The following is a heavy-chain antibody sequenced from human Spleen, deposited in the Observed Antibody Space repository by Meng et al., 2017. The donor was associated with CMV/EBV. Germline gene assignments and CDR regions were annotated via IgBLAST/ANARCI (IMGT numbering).Heavy chain of an antibody. CDR2: LSGSGTSE. CDR3: AKDRRSNLDAFDT. D-gene: IGHD1-14*01. Sequence: FSGFGRSWVRQAPGKGLEWVSGLSGSGTSEYYADSVKGRFTISRDNSKDTLYLQMNSLRAEDTAVYYCAKDRRSNLDAFDTWGQGTMVTVSS. V-gene: IGHV3-23*01. J-gene: IGHJ3*02. CDR1: FSGFG.